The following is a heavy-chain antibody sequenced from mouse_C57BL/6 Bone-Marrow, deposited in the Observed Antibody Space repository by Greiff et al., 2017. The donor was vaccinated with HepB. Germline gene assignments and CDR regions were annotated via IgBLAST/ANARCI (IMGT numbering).Heavy chain of an antibody. V-gene: IGHV1-81*01. CDR2: IYPRSGNT. J-gene: IGHJ1*03. CDR1: GYTFTSYG. CDR3: ALGHWYFDV. D-gene: IGHD4-1*01. Sequence: VKLMESGAELARPGASVKLSCKASGYTFTSYGISWVKQRTGQGLEWIGEIYPRSGNTYYNEKFKGKATLTADKSSSTAYMELRSLTSEDSAVYFCALGHWYFDVWGTGTTVTVSS.